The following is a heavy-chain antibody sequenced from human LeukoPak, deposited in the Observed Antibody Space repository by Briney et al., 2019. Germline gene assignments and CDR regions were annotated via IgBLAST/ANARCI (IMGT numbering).Heavy chain of an antibody. CDR3: ARSGIWTLLGMDV. CDR2: INHSGST. V-gene: IGHV4-34*01. Sequence: SETLSLTCAVYGGSFSGYYWSWIRQPPGKGLEWIGEINHSGSTNYNPSLKSRVTISVDTSKNQFSLKLSSVTAADTAVYYCARSGIWTLLGMDVWGQGTTVTVSS. D-gene: IGHD1-26*01. CDR1: GGSFSGYY. J-gene: IGHJ6*02.